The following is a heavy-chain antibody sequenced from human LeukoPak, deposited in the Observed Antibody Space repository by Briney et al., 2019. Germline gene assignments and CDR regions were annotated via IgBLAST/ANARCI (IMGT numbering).Heavy chain of an antibody. Sequence: GGSLRLSCAASGFTFSSYSMNWVRQAPGKGLEWVAVISYDGSNKYYADSVKGRFTISRDNSKNTLYLQMNSLRAEDTAVYYCARDQGVEMATILPFGFDYWGQGTLVTVSS. D-gene: IGHD5-24*01. CDR2: ISYDGSNK. CDR1: GFTFSSYS. J-gene: IGHJ4*02. CDR3: ARDQGVEMATILPFGFDY. V-gene: IGHV3-30*03.